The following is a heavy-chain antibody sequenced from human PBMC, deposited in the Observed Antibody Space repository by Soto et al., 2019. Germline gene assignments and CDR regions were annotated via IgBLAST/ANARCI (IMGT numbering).Heavy chain of an antibody. CDR1: GFTFSSYG. CDR2: IWYDGSNK. J-gene: IGHJ4*02. CDR3: ARDDQYNWNPIDY. Sequence: SLRLSCAASGFTFSSYGMHWVRQAPGKGLEWVAVIWYDGSNKYYADSVKGRFTISRDNSKNTLYLQMNSLRAEDTAVYYCARDDQYNWNPIDYWGQGTLVTVSS. D-gene: IGHD1-20*01. V-gene: IGHV3-33*01.